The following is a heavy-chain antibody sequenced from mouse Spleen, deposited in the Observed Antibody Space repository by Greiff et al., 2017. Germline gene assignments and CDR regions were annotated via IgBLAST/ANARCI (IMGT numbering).Heavy chain of an antibody. CDR2: IWRGGST. CDR3: AKLYYGSSYAMDY. Sequence: VQGVESGPSLVQPSQSLSITCTVSGISLTSYGVHWVRQSPGKGLEWLGVIWRGGSTDYNAAFMSRLSITKDNSKSQVFFKMNSLQADDTAIYYCAKLYYGSSYAMDYWGQGTSVTVSS. V-gene: IGHV2-5-1*01. J-gene: IGHJ4*01. D-gene: IGHD1-1*01. CDR1: GISLTSYG.